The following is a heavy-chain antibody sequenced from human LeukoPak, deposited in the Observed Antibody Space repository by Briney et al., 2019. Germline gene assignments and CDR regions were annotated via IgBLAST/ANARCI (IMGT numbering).Heavy chain of an antibody. D-gene: IGHD1-1*01. Sequence: PSETLSLTCAVYGGSFSGYYWSWIRQPPGKGLEWIGEINHSGSTNYNPSLKSRVTISVDTSKNQFSLKLSSVTAADTAVYYCARGAGWTGTGFDYGGQGTLVTVSS. J-gene: IGHJ4*02. CDR1: GGSFSGYY. V-gene: IGHV4-34*01. CDR3: ARGAGWTGTGFDY. CDR2: INHSGST.